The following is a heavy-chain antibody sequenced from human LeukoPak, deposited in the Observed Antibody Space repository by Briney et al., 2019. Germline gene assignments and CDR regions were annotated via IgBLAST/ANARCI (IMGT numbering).Heavy chain of an antibody. Sequence: SETLSLTCTVSGGSVSSGSYYWSWIRQPPGKGLEWIGYIYYSGSTNYNPSLKSRVTISVDTSKNQFSLKLSSVTAADTAVYYCARVHGGNSGWYFDLWGPGTLVTVSS. CDR3: ARVHGGNSGWYFDL. J-gene: IGHJ2*01. CDR2: IYYSGST. D-gene: IGHD4-23*01. V-gene: IGHV4-61*01. CDR1: GGSVSSGSYY.